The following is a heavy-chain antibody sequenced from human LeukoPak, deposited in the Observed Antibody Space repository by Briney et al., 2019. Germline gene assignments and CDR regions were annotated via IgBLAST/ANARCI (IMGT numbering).Heavy chain of an antibody. Sequence: SQTLSLTCAISGDSVSSNSAAWNWIRQSPSRGLEWLGRRYYRSKWYNDYAVSVKIRITINPDTSKNEFSLQLNSATPEDTGVYYVAKDDYGDFDYWGQETLVTVSS. CDR3: AKDDYGDFDY. V-gene: IGHV6-1*01. CDR2: RYYRSKWYN. J-gene: IGHJ4*02. D-gene: IGHD4-17*01. CDR1: GDSVSSNSAA.